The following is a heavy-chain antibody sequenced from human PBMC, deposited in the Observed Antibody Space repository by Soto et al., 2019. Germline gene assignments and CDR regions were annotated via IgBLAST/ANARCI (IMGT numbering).Heavy chain of an antibody. CDR2: IYHSGST. CDR1: VGSSSGDY. D-gene: IGHD2-15*01. V-gene: IGHV4-34*01. J-gene: IGHJ4*02. CDR3: ARGQVVAAQH. Sequence: SETLSLTCAVYVGSSSGDYWCCIRQPPGKGLEWIGYIYHSGSTYYNPSLKSRVTISVDRSKNQFSLKLSSVTAADTAVYYCARGQVVAAQHWGQGTLVTVSS.